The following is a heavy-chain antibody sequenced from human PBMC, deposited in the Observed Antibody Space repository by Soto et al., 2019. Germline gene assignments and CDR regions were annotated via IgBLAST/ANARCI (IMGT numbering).Heavy chain of an antibody. CDR2: INPTAGST. V-gene: IGHV1-46*03. D-gene: IGHD2-15*01. Sequence: QVELVQSGAEVKKPGASVKVSCKASGYTFPMYYIQWVRQAPGQGLEWMGMINPTAGSTDYAQKFQGRVTMTKETATRTVYMELSSVRAEDTAVYYCARGVPGGHGDYWGQGTLVTVSS. CDR1: GYTFPMYY. J-gene: IGHJ4*02. CDR3: ARGVPGGHGDY.